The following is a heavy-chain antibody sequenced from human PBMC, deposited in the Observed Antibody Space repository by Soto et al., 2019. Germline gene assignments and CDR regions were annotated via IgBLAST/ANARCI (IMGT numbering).Heavy chain of an antibody. CDR3: AKVLSMRVSNPFDI. D-gene: IGHD3-3*02. CDR1: GFTLSNYD. CDR2: RSYDGSNK. V-gene: IGHV3-30*18. Sequence: QVQLVESGGGVVQPGRSLRLSCAASGFTLSNYDMHWVRQAPGQGLEWVAVRSYDGSNKYYADSVKGRITISRDNSKNRLYLQMNSLRDEDTAVCYRAKVLSMRVSNPFDIWGQGTMVTVSS. J-gene: IGHJ3*02.